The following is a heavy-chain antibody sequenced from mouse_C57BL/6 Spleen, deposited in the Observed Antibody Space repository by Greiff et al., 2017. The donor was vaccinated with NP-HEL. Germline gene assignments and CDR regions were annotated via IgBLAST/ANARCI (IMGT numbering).Heavy chain of an antibody. D-gene: IGHD3-2*02. CDR1: GFTFSSYA. J-gene: IGHJ3*01. V-gene: IGHV5-9-1*02. CDR2: ISSGGDYI. Sequence: EVQGVESGEGLVKPGGSLKLSCAASGFTFSSYAMSWVRQTPEKRLEWVAYISSGGDYIYYADTVKGRFTISRDNARNTLYLQMSSLKSEDTAMYYCTRDHSSGYFAYWGQGTLVTVSA. CDR3: TRDHSSGYFAY.